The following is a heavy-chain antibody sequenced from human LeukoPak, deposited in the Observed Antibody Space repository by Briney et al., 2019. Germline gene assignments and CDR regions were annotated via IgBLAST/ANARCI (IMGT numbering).Heavy chain of an antibody. J-gene: IGHJ6*02. CDR1: GYTFTGYY. V-gene: IGHV1-2*02. CDR3: IRKQRPPNGMDV. Sequence: ASVKVSCKASGYTFTGYYMHWVRQAPGQGLEWMGWINPNSVVTNYAQKFQGRVTMTRDTSISTAYMELSRLRSDDTAVYYCIRKQRPPNGMDVWGQGTTVTVSS. D-gene: IGHD1/OR15-1a*01. CDR2: INPNSVVT.